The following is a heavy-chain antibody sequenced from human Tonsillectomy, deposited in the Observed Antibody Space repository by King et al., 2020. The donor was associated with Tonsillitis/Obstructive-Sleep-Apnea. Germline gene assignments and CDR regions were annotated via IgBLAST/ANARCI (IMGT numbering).Heavy chain of an antibody. J-gene: IGHJ3*02. CDR3: AKDLRYFDPREAFEI. Sequence: VQLVESGGGLVQPGGSLRLSCAASGFTFSSYAMSWVRQAPGKGLEWVSALSGSSGSTYCADSVKGRFTISRDNPKNKLYLQMNSLRAEDTAVYYCAKDLRYFDPREAFEIWGQGTMVTVSS. CDR1: GFTFSSYA. V-gene: IGHV3-23*04. CDR2: LSGSSGST. D-gene: IGHD3-9*01.